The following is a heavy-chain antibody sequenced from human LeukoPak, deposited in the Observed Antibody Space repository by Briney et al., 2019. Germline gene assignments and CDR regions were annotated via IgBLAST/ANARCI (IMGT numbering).Heavy chain of an antibody. D-gene: IGHD2-2*01. J-gene: IGHJ6*03. Sequence: ASVKVSCKASGYTFTSYDIDWVRQATGQGLEWMGWMNPNSGNTGYAQKFQGRVTITRNTSISTAYMELSSLRSEDTAVYYCARGVPPYCSSTSCLHYYYMDVWGKGTTVTVSS. CDR1: GYTFTSYD. CDR2: MNPNSGNT. V-gene: IGHV1-8*03. CDR3: ARGVPPYCSSTSCLHYYYMDV.